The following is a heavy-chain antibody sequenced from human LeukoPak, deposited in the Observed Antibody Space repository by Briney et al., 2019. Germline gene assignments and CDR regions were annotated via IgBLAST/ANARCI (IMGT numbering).Heavy chain of an antibody. Sequence: SETLSLTCTVSGGSISSSSYYWGWIRQPPGKGLEWFGSIYYSGSTYYNPSLKSRVTISVDTSKNQFSLNLSSVTAADTAVYYCARLYYDSSGYYQICYFDYWGRGTLVTVSS. J-gene: IGHJ4*02. D-gene: IGHD3-22*01. CDR2: IYYSGST. V-gene: IGHV4-39*01. CDR1: GGSISSSSYY. CDR3: ARLYYDSSGYYQICYFDY.